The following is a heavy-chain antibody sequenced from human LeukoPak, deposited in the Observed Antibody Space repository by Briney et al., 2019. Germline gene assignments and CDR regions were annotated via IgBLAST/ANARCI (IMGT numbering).Heavy chain of an antibody. CDR1: GFIFSDYY. J-gene: IGHJ4*02. V-gene: IGHV3-11*04. CDR3: ASPTEVDYDSRGGLGY. Sequence: PGGSVRLSCAASGFIFSDYYMTWIRQAPGKGLEWVSYVTSSGGHMYYADSAKGRFTISRDNAKNSLDLQMNSLRAEDTAVYYCASPTEVDYDSRGGLGYWGQGTLVTVSS. CDR2: VTSSGGHM. D-gene: IGHD3-22*01.